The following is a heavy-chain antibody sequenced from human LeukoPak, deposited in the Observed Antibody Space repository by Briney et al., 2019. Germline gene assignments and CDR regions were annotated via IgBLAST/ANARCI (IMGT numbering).Heavy chain of an antibody. CDR1: GGSINNFY. J-gene: IGHJ4*02. V-gene: IGHV4-4*08. CDR2: VYNTGST. Sequence: SETLSLTCTVSGGSINNFYWSWIRQPPGKGLEWIGYVYNTGSTNYNPSLKSRVTISIDTSKSQFSLKLSSVTAADTAVYYCAKEDILTGSFPFDYWGQGTLVTVSS. D-gene: IGHD3-9*01. CDR3: AKEDILTGSFPFDY.